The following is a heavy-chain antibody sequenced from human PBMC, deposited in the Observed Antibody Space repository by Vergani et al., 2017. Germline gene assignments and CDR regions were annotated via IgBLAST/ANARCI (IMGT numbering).Heavy chain of an antibody. V-gene: IGHV4-34*01. Sequence: QVQLQQWGAGLLKPSETLSLTCAVYGGSFSGYYWSWIRQPPGKGLEWIGEINHSGSTNYNPSLKSRVTISVDTSKNQFSLKLSSVTAADTAVYYCARVRYCSGGSCPLYYYYYGMDVWGQGTMVTVSS. D-gene: IGHD2-15*01. CDR2: INHSGST. J-gene: IGHJ6*02. CDR3: ARVRYCSGGSCPLYYYYYGMDV. CDR1: GGSFSGYY.